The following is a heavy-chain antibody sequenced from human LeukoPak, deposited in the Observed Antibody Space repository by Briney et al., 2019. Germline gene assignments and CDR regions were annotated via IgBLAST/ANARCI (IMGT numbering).Heavy chain of an antibody. CDR1: GYIFTTYD. V-gene: IGHV1-8*03. Sequence: ASVKVSCKASGYIFTTYDIGWVRQATGQGLEGMGWLNPNSGNAGYAQKFQGRVTISRNTSISTAYMELSSLRSDDTAIYYCARRKFLGWFDPWGQGTLVTVSS. CDR2: LNPNSGNA. CDR3: ARRKFLGWFDP. J-gene: IGHJ5*02. D-gene: IGHD7-27*01.